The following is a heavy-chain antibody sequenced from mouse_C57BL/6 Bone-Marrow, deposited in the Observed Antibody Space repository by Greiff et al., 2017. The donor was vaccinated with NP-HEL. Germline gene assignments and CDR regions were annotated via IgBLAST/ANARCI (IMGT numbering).Heavy chain of an antibody. Sequence: QVQLQQSDAELVKPGASVKISCKVSGYTFTDHTIHWMKQRPEQGLEWIGYIYPRDGSTKYNEKFKGKATLTADKSSSTAYMQLNSLTSEDSAVYFCARGGRYGSSLYYFDYWGQGTTLTVSS. V-gene: IGHV1-78*01. CDR3: ARGGRYGSSLYYFDY. CDR2: IYPRDGST. D-gene: IGHD1-1*01. J-gene: IGHJ2*01. CDR1: GYTFTDHT.